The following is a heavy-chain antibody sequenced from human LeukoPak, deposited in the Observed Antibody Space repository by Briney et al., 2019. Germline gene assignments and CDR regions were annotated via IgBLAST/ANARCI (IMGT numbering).Heavy chain of an antibody. CDR2: IIPIFGTA. CDR3: AREGGSGSYNFDY. J-gene: IGHJ4*02. D-gene: IGHD3-10*01. V-gene: IGHV1-69*05. Sequence: SVKVSCKASGYTFTSYDINWVRQAPGQGLEWMGGIIPIFGTANYAQKFQGRVTITTDESTSTAYMELSSLRSEDTAVYYCAREGGSGSYNFDYWGQGTLVTVSS. CDR1: GYTFTSYD.